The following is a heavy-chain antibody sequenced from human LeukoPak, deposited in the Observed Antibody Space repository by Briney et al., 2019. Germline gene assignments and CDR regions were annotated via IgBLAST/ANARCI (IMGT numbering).Heavy chain of an antibody. V-gene: IGHV4-34*01. CDR3: ASLVRRKYYFDY. CDR1: GGSFSGYY. J-gene: IGHJ4*02. Sequence: SETLSLTCAVYGGSFSGYYWSWIRQPPGKGLEWIGEINHSGSTNYNPSLKSRVTISVDTSKHKFSLKLSSVTAADTAVYYCASLVRRKYYFDYWGQGTLVTVSS. D-gene: IGHD3-16*01. CDR2: INHSGST.